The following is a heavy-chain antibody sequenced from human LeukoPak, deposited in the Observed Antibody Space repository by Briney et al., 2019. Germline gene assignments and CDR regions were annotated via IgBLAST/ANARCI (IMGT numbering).Heavy chain of an antibody. J-gene: IGHJ3*02. CDR2: IIPIFGTA. CDR1: GGTFSSYA. Sequence: GSSVKVSCKASGGTFSSYAISWVRQAPGQGLEWMGGIIPIFGTANYAQKFQGRVTITTDESTSTAYVELSSLRSEDTAVYYCAVVVMLAFDIWGQGTMVTVSS. D-gene: IGHD3-22*01. CDR3: AVVVMLAFDI. V-gene: IGHV1-69*05.